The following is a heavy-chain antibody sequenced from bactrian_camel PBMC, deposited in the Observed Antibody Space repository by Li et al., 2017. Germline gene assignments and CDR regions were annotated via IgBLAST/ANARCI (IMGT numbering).Heavy chain of an antibody. CDR3: AATQWTDEFSY. Sequence: VQLVESGGGSVQAGGSLRLSCAASGYTYGFYCMGWFRQAPGKEREGVAVIDLDGRPTYADSVKGRFTISRNNARNMLYLQMNSLKPEDTAMYYCAATQWTDEFSYWGQGTQVTVS. J-gene: IGHJ6*01. CDR2: IDLDGRP. CDR1: GYTYGFYC. D-gene: IGHD2*01. V-gene: IGHV3S55*01.